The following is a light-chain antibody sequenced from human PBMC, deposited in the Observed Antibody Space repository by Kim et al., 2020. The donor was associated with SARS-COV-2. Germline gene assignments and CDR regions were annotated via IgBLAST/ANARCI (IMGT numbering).Light chain of an antibody. CDR2: AAA. Sequence: DIQMTQSLSSLSASVGDRVTITCRASQAIRNDLSWFQHKPGKAPKRLISAAAGLQSGVPSRFSGSGSGTEFTLTISSLQPGEFATYCCLQYNSYPRTFSQGTKLEI. V-gene: IGKV1-17*01. J-gene: IGKJ2*01. CDR1: QAIRND. CDR3: LQYNSYPRT.